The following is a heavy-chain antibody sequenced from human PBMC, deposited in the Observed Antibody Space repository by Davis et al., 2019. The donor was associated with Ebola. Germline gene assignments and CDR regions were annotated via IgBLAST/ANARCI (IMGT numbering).Heavy chain of an antibody. CDR2: MNPNSGNT. J-gene: IGHJ4*02. Sequence: ASVKVSCKASGYTFTSSDINWVRQATGQGLEWMGWMNPNSGNTGYAQKFQGRVTMTRNTSISTAYMELSSLRSEDTAVYYCARGRGYKYSGDKGLFYWGQGTLVTVSS. CDR1: GYTFTSSD. D-gene: IGHD5-24*01. CDR3: ARGRGYKYSGDKGLFY. V-gene: IGHV1-8*01.